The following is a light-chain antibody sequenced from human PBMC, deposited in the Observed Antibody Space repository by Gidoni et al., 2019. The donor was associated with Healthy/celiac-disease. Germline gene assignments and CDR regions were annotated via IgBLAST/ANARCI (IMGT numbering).Light chain of an antibody. CDR3: QQSYSTPFT. V-gene: IGKV1-39*01. J-gene: IGKJ2*01. CDR2: AAS. Sequence: DIQMHQSPSSLAASVGDSVTITCRASQSISSYLTWYQQKPGKAPKLLIYAASILQSGVPSRFSGSGSGTDFTLTISSLQPEDFATYYCQQSYSTPFTFGQGTKLEIK. CDR1: QSISSY.